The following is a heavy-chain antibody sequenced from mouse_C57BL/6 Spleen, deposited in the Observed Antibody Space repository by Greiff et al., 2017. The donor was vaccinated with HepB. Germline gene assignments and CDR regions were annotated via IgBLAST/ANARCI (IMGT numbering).Heavy chain of an antibody. V-gene: IGHV5-16*01. CDR3: AREGDVNAMDY. J-gene: IGHJ4*01. D-gene: IGHD3-3*01. Sequence: EVMLVESEGGLVQPGSSMKLSCTASGFTFSDYYMAWVRQVPEKGLEWVANINYDGSSTYYLDSLKSRFIISRDNAKNILYLQMSSLKSEDTATYYCAREGDVNAMDYWGQGTSVTVSS. CDR2: INYDGSST. CDR1: GFTFSDYY.